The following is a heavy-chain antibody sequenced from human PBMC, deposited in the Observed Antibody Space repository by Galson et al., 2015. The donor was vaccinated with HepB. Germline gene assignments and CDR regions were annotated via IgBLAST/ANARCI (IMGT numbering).Heavy chain of an antibody. CDR3: ARGPIIVVVPAAIPNYYGMDV. CDR2: IYPGDSDP. Sequence: QSGAEVKKPGESLKISCKGSGSSFTSYWIGWVRQMPGKGLGWMGIIYPGDSDPRYSPSFQGQVTISDDKSISTAYLQWSSLRSEDTAVYYCARGPIIVVVPAAIPNYYGMDVWGQGTTVTVSS. D-gene: IGHD2-2*01. CDR1: GSSFTSYW. V-gene: IGHV5-51*01. J-gene: IGHJ6*02.